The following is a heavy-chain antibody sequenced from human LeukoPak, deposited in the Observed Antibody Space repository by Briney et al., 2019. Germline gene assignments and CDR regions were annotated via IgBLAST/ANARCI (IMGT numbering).Heavy chain of an antibody. Sequence: GGSLRLSCAASGFTFSSYAMSWVRQAPGKGLEWVSAISGSGGSTYYADSVKGRFTISRDNSKNTLYLQMSSLRAEDTAVYYCAKGSSSWYLSPFDYWGQGTLVTVSS. J-gene: IGHJ4*02. D-gene: IGHD6-13*01. CDR2: ISGSGGST. CDR1: GFTFSSYA. V-gene: IGHV3-23*01. CDR3: AKGSSSWYLSPFDY.